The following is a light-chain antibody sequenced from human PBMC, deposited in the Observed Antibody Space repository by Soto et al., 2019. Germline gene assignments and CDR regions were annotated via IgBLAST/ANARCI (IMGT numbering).Light chain of an antibody. V-gene: IGKV3-20*01. CDR2: GAS. CDR1: QSVSSNY. J-gene: IGKJ1*01. CDR3: QQYGSSSWT. Sequence: EVVLTQSPGTLSLSPGERATLSCRASQSVSSNYLSWYQHKAGQAPRLLISGASSRATGIPDRFSGSGSGTDITLTISRLEPEDFAVYYCQQYGSSSWTFGQGTKVEIK.